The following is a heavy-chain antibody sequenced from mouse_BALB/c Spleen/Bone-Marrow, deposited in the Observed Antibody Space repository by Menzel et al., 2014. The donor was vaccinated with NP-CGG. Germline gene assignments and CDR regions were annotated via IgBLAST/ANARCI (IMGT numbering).Heavy chain of an antibody. V-gene: IGHV1-14*01. CDR1: GYTFTSYI. J-gene: IGHJ2*01. Sequence: SGPELVKPGASVKMSCKASGYTFTSYILHWVKQKPGQGLEWIGYINPYNDGTKYNEKFKGKATLTSDKFSSATYMELSSLTSEDSAVYYCARGGGHYFDYWGQGTTPTVSS. CDR2: INPYNDGT. CDR3: ARGGGHYFDY.